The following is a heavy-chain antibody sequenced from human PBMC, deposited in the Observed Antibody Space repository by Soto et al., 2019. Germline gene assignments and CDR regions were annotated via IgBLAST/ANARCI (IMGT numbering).Heavy chain of an antibody. V-gene: IGHV3-30*18. CDR1: GFTFSSYG. CDR2: ISYDGRKK. J-gene: IGHJ6*01. Sequence: QVQLVESGGGVVQPGRSLRLSCVVSGFTFSSYGMHWVRQAPGKGLEWVAVISYDGRKKYYADSVKGRFTISRDNSKNTLYLQMNNLRAEDTAVYYCAKDEVLVEVVARDYYGMDVW. D-gene: IGHD2-15*01. CDR3: AKDEVLVEVVARDYYGMDV.